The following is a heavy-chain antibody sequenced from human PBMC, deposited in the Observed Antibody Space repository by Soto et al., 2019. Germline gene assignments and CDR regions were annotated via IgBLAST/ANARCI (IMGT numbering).Heavy chain of an antibody. CDR1: GDSVSNVDYY. CDR2: INYSGST. Sequence: QVQLQESGPGLVKPSQILSLTCTVSGDSVSNVDYYWSWIRQPPGKGLEWIGYINYSGSTYYNPYLESRVFITVDTSKNQIYLKLSSVTAADTAVYYCARVFTLTYNWFDPWGQGALVTVSS. CDR3: ARVFTLTYNWFDP. V-gene: IGHV4-30-4*01. J-gene: IGHJ5*02. D-gene: IGHD3-22*01.